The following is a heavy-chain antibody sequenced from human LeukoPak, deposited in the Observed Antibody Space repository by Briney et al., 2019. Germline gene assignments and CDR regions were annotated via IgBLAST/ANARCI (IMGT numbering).Heavy chain of an antibody. CDR3: ARVERGYSGYDPVFDY. CDR2: IYYSGST. V-gene: IGHV4-59*01. CDR1: GGSFSGYY. Sequence: PSETLSLTCAVYGGSFSGYYWSWIRQPPGKGLEWIGYIYYSGSTNYNPSLKSRVTISVDTSKNQFSLKLSSVTAADTAVYYCARVERGYSGYDPVFDYWGQGTLVTVSS. D-gene: IGHD5-12*01. J-gene: IGHJ4*02.